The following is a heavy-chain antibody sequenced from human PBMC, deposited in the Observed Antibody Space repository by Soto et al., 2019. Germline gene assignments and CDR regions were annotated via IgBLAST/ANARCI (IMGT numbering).Heavy chain of an antibody. CDR2: IIPMFGTA. CDR3: ARMGPAYYYDSSGYYAPLDY. D-gene: IGHD3-22*01. Sequence: QVQLVQSGAEVKKPGSSVKVSCKASGDTFSSYAINWVRQAPGQGLEWMGGIIPMFGTANYAQKFKGRVTINAGESTSTVSMELSRLRSEDTPVYYCARMGPAYYYDSSGYYAPLDYWGQGTLVTDSS. CDR1: GDTFSSYA. J-gene: IGHJ4*02. V-gene: IGHV1-69*01.